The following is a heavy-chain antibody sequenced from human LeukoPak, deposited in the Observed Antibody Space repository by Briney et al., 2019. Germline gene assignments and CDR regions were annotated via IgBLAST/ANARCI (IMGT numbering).Heavy chain of an antibody. V-gene: IGHV4-34*01. CDR3: ARVTGYSSSWLKY. Sequence: PSETLSLTCAVYGGSFSSYYWSWIRQAPGKGLEWIGEINHSGSTNYNPSLKSRVTISVDTSKNQFSLKLSSVTAADTAVYYCARVTGYSSSWLKYWGQGTLVTVSS. CDR2: INHSGST. CDR1: GGSFSSYY. D-gene: IGHD6-13*01. J-gene: IGHJ4*02.